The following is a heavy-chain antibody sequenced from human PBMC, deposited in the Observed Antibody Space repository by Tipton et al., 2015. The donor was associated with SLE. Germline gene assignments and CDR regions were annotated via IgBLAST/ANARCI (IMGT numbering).Heavy chain of an antibody. CDR2: IYYSGST. V-gene: IGHV4-59*08. Sequence: TLSLTCTVSGGSISSYYWSWIRQPPGKGLEWIGYIYYSGSTNYNPSLKSRVTISVDTSKNQFSLKLSSVTAADTAAYYCARGPEELGIPPLFDYWGQGTLVTVSS. J-gene: IGHJ4*02. D-gene: IGHD7-27*01. CDR3: ARGPEELGIPPLFDY. CDR1: GGSISSYY.